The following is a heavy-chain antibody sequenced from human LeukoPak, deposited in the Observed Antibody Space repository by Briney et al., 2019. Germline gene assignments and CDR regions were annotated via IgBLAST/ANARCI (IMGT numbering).Heavy chain of an antibody. D-gene: IGHD6-13*01. CDR1: GFTFDDYG. J-gene: IGHJ6*03. CDR2: IKQDGSEK. Sequence: GGSLRLSCAASGFTFDDYGMSWVRQAPGKGLEWVANIKQDGSEKYYVDSVKGRFTISRDNAKNSLYLQMNSLRAEDTAVYYCARHSSSWYSYYYYYMDVWGKGTTVTISS. CDR3: ARHSSSWYSYYYYYMDV. V-gene: IGHV3-7*01.